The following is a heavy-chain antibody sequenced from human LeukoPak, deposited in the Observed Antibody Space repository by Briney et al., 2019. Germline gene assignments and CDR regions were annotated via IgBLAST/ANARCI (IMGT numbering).Heavy chain of an antibody. CDR1: GYTFTSYG. J-gene: IGHJ6*03. D-gene: IGHD5-18*01. CDR2: ISAYNGNT. CDR3: ARSYGYNYYYYYYMDV. Sequence: GASGKVSCKASGYTFTSYGISWVRQAPGQGLEWMGWISAYNGNTNYAQKLQGRVTMTTDTSTSTAYMELRSLRSDDTAVYYCARSYGYNYYYYYYMDVWGKGTTVTVSS. V-gene: IGHV1-18*01.